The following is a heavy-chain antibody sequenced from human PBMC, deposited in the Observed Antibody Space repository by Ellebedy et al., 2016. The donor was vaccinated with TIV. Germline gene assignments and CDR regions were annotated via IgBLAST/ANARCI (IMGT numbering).Heavy chain of an antibody. CDR3: ARMARFYNFWSGYREHFDY. J-gene: IGHJ4*02. D-gene: IGHD3-3*01. V-gene: IGHV4-59*01. CDR1: GGSISSYY. Sequence: MPSETLSLTCSVSGGSISSYYWSWIRQPPGKGLEWIGYIYYSGSTNYNPSLKSRVTISVDTSKNQFSLKLSSVTAADTAVYYCARMARFYNFWSGYREHFDYWGQGTLVTVSS. CDR2: IYYSGST.